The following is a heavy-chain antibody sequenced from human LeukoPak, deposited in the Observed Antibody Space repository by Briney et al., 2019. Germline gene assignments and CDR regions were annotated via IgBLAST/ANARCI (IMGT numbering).Heavy chain of an antibody. Sequence: PAGSLRLSCAASGFTFSSYAMHWVRQAPGKGLEWVSDFSGSGDSIYYADSVKGRFTISRDNSENTLYLHMNSLRDAETAVYYCAKGGNWNPNEYWGQGTLVTVSS. J-gene: IGHJ4*02. CDR2: FSGSGDSI. CDR1: GFTFSSYA. D-gene: IGHD1-1*01. V-gene: IGHV3-23*01. CDR3: AKGGNWNPNEY.